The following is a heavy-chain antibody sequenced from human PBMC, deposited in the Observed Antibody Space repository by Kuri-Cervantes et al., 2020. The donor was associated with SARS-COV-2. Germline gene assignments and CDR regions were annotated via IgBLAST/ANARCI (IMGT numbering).Heavy chain of an antibody. CDR1: GFTFSSYS. CDR3: ASQGVGAHRGQDY. J-gene: IGHJ4*02. V-gene: IGHV3-21*01. CDR2: ISSSSSYI. D-gene: IGHD1-26*01. Sequence: GESLKISCAASGFTFSSYSMNWVRQAPGKGLEWVSSISSSSSYIYYADSVKGRFTISRDNAKNSLYLQMNSLRAEDTAVYYCASQGVGAHRGQDYWGQGTLVTVSS.